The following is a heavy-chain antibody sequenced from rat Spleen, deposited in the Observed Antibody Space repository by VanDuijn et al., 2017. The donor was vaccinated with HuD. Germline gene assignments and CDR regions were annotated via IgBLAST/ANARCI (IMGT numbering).Heavy chain of an antibody. D-gene: IGHD1-2*01. Sequence: QVQLKESGPGLVQPSKTLSLICTVSGVSLTDYNLHWLRQPPGTGPEWIGRIQNGGHTAYTSALKSRLRISRDNAKSQIFLEMNSLQTEDTAIYYCARDENGYIYAWFAYWGQGTLVTVSS. CDR2: IQNGGHT. V-gene: IGHV2-19*01. J-gene: IGHJ3*01. CDR1: GVSLTDYN. CDR3: ARDENGYIYAWFAY.